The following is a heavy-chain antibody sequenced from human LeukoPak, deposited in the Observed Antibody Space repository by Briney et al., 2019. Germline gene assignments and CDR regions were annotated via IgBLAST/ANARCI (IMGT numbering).Heavy chain of an antibody. D-gene: IGHD3-10*01. Sequence: SVKVSCKASGGTFSSYAISWVRQAPGQGLEWMGGIIPIFGTANYAQKFQGRVTITADESTSTAYMELGSLRSEDTAVYYCARAKEVLLWFGELTADYYGMDVWGQGTTVTVSS. CDR3: ARAKEVLLWFGELTADYYGMDV. CDR1: GGTFSSYA. J-gene: IGHJ6*02. CDR2: IIPIFGTA. V-gene: IGHV1-69*01.